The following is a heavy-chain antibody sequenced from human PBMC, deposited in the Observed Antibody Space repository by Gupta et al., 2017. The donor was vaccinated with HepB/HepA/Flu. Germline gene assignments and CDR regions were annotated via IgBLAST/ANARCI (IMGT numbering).Heavy chain of an antibody. D-gene: IGHD1-26*01. J-gene: IGHJ4*02. CDR2: FDPEDGET. Sequence: QVQLVQSGAEVKKPGASVKVSCKVSGYTLTELSMHWVRQAPGKGREWMGGFDPEDGETIYAQKFQGRVTMNEDTSTETAYMEMRSMRSEDTAVYYWATGPVGATPFDYGGQGTLVTVSS. V-gene: IGHV1-24*01. CDR3: ATGPVGATPFDY. CDR1: GYTLTELS.